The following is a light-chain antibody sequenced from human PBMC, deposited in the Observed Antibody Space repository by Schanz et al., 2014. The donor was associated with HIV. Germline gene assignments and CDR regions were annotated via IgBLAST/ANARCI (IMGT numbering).Light chain of an antibody. CDR2: DAS. CDR1: QSVSSF. Sequence: EIVLTQSPATLSLSPGERATLSCRASQSVSSFLAWYQQKPGQAPRLLIYDASRRAAGIPDRFSGGGSGTDFTLTINRLEPEDFAVYYCQQYGSLPPLFTFGPGTRVDIK. J-gene: IGKJ3*01. CDR3: QQYGSLPPLFT. V-gene: IGKV3-20*01.